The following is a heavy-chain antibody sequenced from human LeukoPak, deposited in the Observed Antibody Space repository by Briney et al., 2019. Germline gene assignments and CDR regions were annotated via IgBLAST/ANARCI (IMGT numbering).Heavy chain of an antibody. CDR3: AREDSFGIHFDY. D-gene: IGHD3-10*01. Sequence: ASVKVSCKASGYTFTSYDINWVRQATGQGLEWMGWMNPNSGNTGYAQKFQGRVTMTRNTSISTAYMELSRLRSDDTAVYYCAREDSFGIHFDYWGQGTLVTVSS. CDR1: GYTFTSYD. J-gene: IGHJ4*02. V-gene: IGHV1-8*01. CDR2: MNPNSGNT.